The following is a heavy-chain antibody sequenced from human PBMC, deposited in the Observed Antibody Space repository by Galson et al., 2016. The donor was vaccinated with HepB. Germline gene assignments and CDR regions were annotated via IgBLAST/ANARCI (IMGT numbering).Heavy chain of an antibody. CDR3: SRAQLRSFGPEQY. CDR2: INPDSGGT. D-gene: IGHD5-24*01. Sequence: SVKVSCKASGFTFTGYFMHWVRQAPGQGLEWMGWINPDSGGTKYAQNFQGRVTMTRDTSISTAYMELSRLTSDDTDVYYCSRAQLRSFGPEQYWGQGTLVTVSS. CDR1: GFTFTGYF. J-gene: IGHJ4*02. V-gene: IGHV1-2*02.